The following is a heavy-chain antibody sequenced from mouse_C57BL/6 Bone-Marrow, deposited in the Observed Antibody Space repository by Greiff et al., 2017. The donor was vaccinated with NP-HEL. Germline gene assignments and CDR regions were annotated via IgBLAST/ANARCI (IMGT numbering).Heavy chain of an antibody. CDR1: GYTFTDYE. D-gene: IGHD1-1*01. Sequence: VQLQQSGAELVRPGASVTLSCKASGYTFTDYEMHWVKQTPVHGLEWIGAIDPETGGTAYNQKFKGKAILTADKSSSTAYMELRSLTSEDSAVYYCIREGITTVVAGDWYFDVWGTGTTVTVSS. V-gene: IGHV1-15*01. CDR2: IDPETGGT. CDR3: IREGITTVVAGDWYFDV. J-gene: IGHJ1*03.